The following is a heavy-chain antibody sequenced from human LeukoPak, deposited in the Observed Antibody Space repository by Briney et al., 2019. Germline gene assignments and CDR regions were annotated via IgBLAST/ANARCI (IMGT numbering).Heavy chain of an antibody. Sequence: GGSLRLSCPASGFTFSSYSMHWVRQAPGKGLVWVSRINSDGRSTSYADSVKGRFTISRDNAENTLYLQMNSLRAEDTAVYYCVRGGSTHFQHWGQGTLVTVSS. D-gene: IGHD3-16*01. CDR2: INSDGRST. CDR3: VRGGSTHFQH. J-gene: IGHJ1*01. V-gene: IGHV3-74*01. CDR1: GFTFSSYS.